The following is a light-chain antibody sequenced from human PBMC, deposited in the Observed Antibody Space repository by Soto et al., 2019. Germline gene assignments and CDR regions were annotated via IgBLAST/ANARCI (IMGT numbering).Light chain of an antibody. CDR3: QQRSNWPPVT. Sequence: EIVLTQSPATLSLSPGERATLSCRASQSINRHLAWYRQKPGQAPRLLIYDASNRATGIPARFSGSGSGTDFTLTISSLEPEDFGVYYCQQRSNWPPVTFGGGTRLEI. CDR1: QSINRH. CDR2: DAS. J-gene: IGKJ5*01. V-gene: IGKV3-11*01.